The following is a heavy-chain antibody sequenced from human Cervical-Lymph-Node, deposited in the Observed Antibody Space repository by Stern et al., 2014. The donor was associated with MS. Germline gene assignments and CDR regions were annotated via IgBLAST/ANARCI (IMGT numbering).Heavy chain of an antibody. J-gene: IGHJ2*01. CDR2: SYWDEDK. V-gene: IGHV2-5*02. CDR3: TRSRSYTYGAKRAWYFDL. D-gene: IGHD4-23*01. Sequence: QIPLKESGPTLVKPTQTLTLTCTFSGFSFSTGEVGVGWIRQPPGKALEWLALSYWDEDKRYSPSLQGRLTITKDTSKSQVVLTMTNMDPVDTATYYCTRSRSYTYGAKRAWYFDLWGRGTHVTVAS. CDR1: GFSFSTGEVG.